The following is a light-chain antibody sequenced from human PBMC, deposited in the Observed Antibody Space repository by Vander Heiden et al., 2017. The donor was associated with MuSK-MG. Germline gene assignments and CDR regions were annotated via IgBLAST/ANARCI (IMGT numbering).Light chain of an antibody. Sequence: DIQMPQSTSSLPASVGDRVTITCRASQSISSYLNWYQQKPGKAPKLLIYAASSLQSGVPSRFSGSGSGTDFTLTISSLQPEDFATYYCQQSDSTPLTFGGGTKVDIK. V-gene: IGKV1-39*01. CDR1: QSISSY. CDR3: QQSDSTPLT. CDR2: AAS. J-gene: IGKJ4*01.